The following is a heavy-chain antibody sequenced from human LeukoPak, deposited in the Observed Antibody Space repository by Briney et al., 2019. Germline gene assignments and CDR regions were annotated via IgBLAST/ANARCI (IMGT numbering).Heavy chain of an antibody. D-gene: IGHD3-10*01. CDR3: ARGAELLWFGESYYFDY. V-gene: IGHV1-18*01. CDR2: ISAYNGNT. Sequence: ASVKVSCKASGYTFTNYAMNWVRQAPGQGLEWMGWISAYNGNTNYAQKLQGRVTMTTDTSTSTAYMELRSLRSDDTAVYYCARGAELLWFGESYYFDYWGQGTLVTVSS. J-gene: IGHJ4*02. CDR1: GYTFTNYA.